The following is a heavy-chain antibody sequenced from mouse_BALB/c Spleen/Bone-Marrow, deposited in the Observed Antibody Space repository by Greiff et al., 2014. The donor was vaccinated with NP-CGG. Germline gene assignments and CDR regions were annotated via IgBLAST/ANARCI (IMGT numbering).Heavy chain of an antibody. J-gene: IGHJ4*01. V-gene: IGHV1-9*01. CDR2: ILPGSGST. CDR3: ARGIDYYAMDY. CDR1: GYTFSSYW. Sequence: QVQLKQSGAELMKPGASVKISCKATGYTFSSYWIEWVKQRPGHGLEWIGEILPGSGSTNYYEKFKGKATFTADTSSNTAYMQLSSLTSEDSAVYYCARGIDYYAMDYWGQGTSVTVSS.